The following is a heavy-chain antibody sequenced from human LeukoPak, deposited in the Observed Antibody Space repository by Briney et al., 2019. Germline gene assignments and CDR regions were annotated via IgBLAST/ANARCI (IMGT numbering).Heavy chain of an antibody. Sequence: SETLSLTCTVSGGSISSYYWSWIRQPPGKGLEWIGYIYYSGSTNYNPSLKSRVTISVDTSKNQFSLKLSSVTAADTAVYYCARGDYYDSSGYFPCLDYWGQGTLVTVSS. CDR2: IYYSGST. V-gene: IGHV4-59*01. CDR3: ARGDYYDSSGYFPCLDY. CDR1: GGSISSYY. J-gene: IGHJ4*02. D-gene: IGHD3-22*01.